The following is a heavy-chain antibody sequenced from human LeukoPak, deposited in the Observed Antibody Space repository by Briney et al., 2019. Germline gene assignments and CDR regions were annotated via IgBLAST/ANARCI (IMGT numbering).Heavy chain of an antibody. CDR3: ASSGSGSQYYMDV. Sequence: SVEVSCKASGGTFSSYTISWVRQAPGQGLEWMGRIVPILGIANYAQKFQGRVTITADKSTSTAYMELSSLRSEDTAVYYCASSGSGSQYYMDVWGRGTTVTVSS. CDR2: IVPILGIA. J-gene: IGHJ6*03. V-gene: IGHV1-69*02. D-gene: IGHD3-10*01. CDR1: GGTFSSYT.